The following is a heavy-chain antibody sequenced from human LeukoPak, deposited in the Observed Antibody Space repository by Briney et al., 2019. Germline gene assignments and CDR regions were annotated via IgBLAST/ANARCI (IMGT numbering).Heavy chain of an antibody. CDR1: GGTFSSYA. CDR3: AREDRRDSTDP. Sequence: SVKVSCKASGGTFSSYAISWVRQAPGQGLERMGRIIPILGIANYAQKFQGRVTITADKSTSTAYMELSSLRSEDTAVYYCAREDRRDSTDPWGQGTLVTVSS. J-gene: IGHJ5*02. V-gene: IGHV1-69*04. D-gene: IGHD2/OR15-2a*01. CDR2: IIPILGIA.